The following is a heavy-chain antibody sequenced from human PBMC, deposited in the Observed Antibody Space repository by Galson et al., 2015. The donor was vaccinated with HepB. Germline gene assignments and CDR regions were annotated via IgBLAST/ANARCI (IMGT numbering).Heavy chain of an antibody. V-gene: IGHV1-3*01. CDR2: INAGNGNT. J-gene: IGHJ4*02. D-gene: IGHD2-15*01. CDR3: ARNPGGIYYFDY. Sequence: SCKASGYTFTSYAMHWVRQAPGQRLEWMGWINAGNGNTKYSQKFQGRVTITRDTSASTAYMELSSLRSEDTAVYYCARNPGGIYYFDYWGQGTLVTVSS. CDR1: GYTFTSYA.